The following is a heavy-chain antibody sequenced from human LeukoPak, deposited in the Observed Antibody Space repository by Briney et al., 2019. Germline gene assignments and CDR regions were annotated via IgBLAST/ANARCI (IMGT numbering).Heavy chain of an antibody. CDR3: AHRSSSGYHDAFDI. J-gene: IGHJ3*02. CDR2: IYWDDDK. Sequence: SGPTLVKPTQTLTLTCTFSGFSLSTRGVGVGWIRQPPGKALEWLALIYWDDDKRYSPSLKSRLTITKDTSKNQVVLTMTNMDPVDTATYYCAHRSSSGYHDAFDIWGQGTMVTVSS. V-gene: IGHV2-5*02. CDR1: GFSLSTRGVG. D-gene: IGHD6-19*01.